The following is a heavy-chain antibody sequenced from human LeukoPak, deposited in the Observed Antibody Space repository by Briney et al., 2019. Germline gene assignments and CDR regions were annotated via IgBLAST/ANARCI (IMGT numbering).Heavy chain of an antibody. D-gene: IGHD3-22*01. Sequence: GGSLRLSCAASGFTFNIYAMSWVRLAPGKGLQWVARMCGSAGCTFYSDSVKGGFTISRDNSKNTLYLQMNSLRAEDTAIYYCVRDRPNYHESNGHYYNRDGDHWGQGTLVTVSS. J-gene: IGHJ5*02. CDR1: GFTFNIYA. CDR2: MCGSAGCT. V-gene: IGHV3-23*01. CDR3: VRDRPNYHESNGHYYNRDGDH.